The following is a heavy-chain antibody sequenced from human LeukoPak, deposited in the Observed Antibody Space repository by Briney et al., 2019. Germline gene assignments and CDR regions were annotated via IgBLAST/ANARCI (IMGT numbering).Heavy chain of an antibody. CDR1: GGTFSSYA. CDR2: IIPIFGTA. CDR3: ASRVDHCSGGSCYSGPYYYGMDV. J-gene: IGHJ6*02. Sequence: SVKVSCKASGGTFSSYAISWVRQAPGQGLEWMGGIIPIFGTANYAQKFQGRVTITADESTSTAYMELSSLRSEDTAVYYCASRVDHCSGGSCYSGPYYYGMDVWGQGTTVTVSS. D-gene: IGHD2-15*01. V-gene: IGHV1-69*13.